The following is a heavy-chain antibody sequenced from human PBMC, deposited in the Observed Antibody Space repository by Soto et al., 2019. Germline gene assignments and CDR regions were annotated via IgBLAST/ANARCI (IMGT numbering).Heavy chain of an antibody. CDR2: ISAYNGNT. V-gene: IGHV1-18*04. D-gene: IGHD3-10*01. J-gene: IGHJ6*02. Sequence: QVQLVQSGAEVKKPGASVKVSCKASGYTFTSYGISWVRQAPGQGLEWMGCISAYNGNTNYAQKLQGRVTMTTDTSTSTAYMELRSLRSDDTAVYYCARAPPITHPGMGYYYGMDVWGQGTTVTVSS. CDR1: GYTFTSYG. CDR3: ARAPPITHPGMGYYYGMDV.